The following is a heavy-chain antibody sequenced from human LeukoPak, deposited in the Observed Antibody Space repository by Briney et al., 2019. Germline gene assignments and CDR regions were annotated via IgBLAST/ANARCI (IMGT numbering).Heavy chain of an antibody. D-gene: IGHD6-19*01. V-gene: IGHV1-8*01. J-gene: IGHJ5*02. CDR3: ATEQWLVSRNWFDP. Sequence: AAVTVSCKPSGYTFTSYDINWVRQAPGQGLEWMGWMNPDSGNTGYAQKFQGRVTMTRNTSTSTAYMELSSLRSEDTAVYYCATEQWLVSRNWFDPWGQGTLVTVSS. CDR2: MNPDSGNT. CDR1: GYTFTSYD.